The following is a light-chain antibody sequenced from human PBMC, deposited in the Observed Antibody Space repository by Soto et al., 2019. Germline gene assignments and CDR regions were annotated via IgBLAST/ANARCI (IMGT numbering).Light chain of an antibody. Sequence: EIVLTQSPGTLSLSPGERATLSCRASQSVSSNYLAWYQQKPGQAPRPLMYGASSRATGIPDRFRGSGSGTDFTLTISRLEPEDVAVYYCQQYGSSPLTFGGGTKVELK. CDR3: QQYGSSPLT. J-gene: IGKJ4*01. V-gene: IGKV3-20*01. CDR2: GAS. CDR1: QSVSSNY.